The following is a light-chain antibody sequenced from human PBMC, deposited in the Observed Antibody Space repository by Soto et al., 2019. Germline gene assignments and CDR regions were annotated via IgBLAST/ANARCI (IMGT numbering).Light chain of an antibody. CDR2: DAS. CDR3: QQRSNWPPIT. Sequence: EIVLTQSPGTLSLSPGERATLSCRASQSVSSNNVAWYQQRPGQAPRLLIYDASNRATGIPARFSGSGSGTDFTLTISSLEPEDFAVYYCQQRSNWPPITFGQGTRLEI. J-gene: IGKJ5*01. CDR1: QSVSSN. V-gene: IGKV3-11*01.